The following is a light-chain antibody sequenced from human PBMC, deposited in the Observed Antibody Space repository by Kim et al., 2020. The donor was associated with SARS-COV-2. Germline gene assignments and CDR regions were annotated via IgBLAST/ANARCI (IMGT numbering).Light chain of an antibody. V-gene: IGLV3-21*04. Sequence: SYELTQPPSVSVAPGQTAKVTCGGDNIGTKSVHWYQQRPGQAPVLVIYYDFDRPSGIPERFSGSNSDNTATLTISRVEAGDEADYYCQVWDTTSDHYVFGTGTKVTVL. CDR1: NIGTKS. CDR3: QVWDTTSDHYV. J-gene: IGLJ1*01. CDR2: YDF.